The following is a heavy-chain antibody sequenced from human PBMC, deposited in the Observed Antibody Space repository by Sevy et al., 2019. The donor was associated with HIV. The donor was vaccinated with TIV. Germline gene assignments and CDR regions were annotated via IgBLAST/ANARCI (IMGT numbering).Heavy chain of an antibody. CDR2: INHSGST. Sequence: SETLSLTCAVYGGSFSGYYWSWIRQPPGKGLEWIGEINHSGSTNYNPSLKSRVTISVDTSKNQFSLKLSSVTAADTAVYYCARGNYGDYSYWGQRTLVTVSS. V-gene: IGHV4-34*01. CDR1: GGSFSGYY. CDR3: ARGNYGDYSY. J-gene: IGHJ4*02. D-gene: IGHD4-17*01.